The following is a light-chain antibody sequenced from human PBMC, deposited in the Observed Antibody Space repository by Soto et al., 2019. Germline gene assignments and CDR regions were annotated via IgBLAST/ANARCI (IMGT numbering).Light chain of an antibody. Sequence: VLTQSPATLSLSPGERATLSGRASQSVSRSLAWYQQKRGQAPRLLIYDASNRATGIPDRFSGSGSGTDFTLTISSLEPEDFAVYYCQQRSNWPLTFGGGTKVGIK. CDR3: QQRSNWPLT. CDR2: DAS. V-gene: IGKV3-11*01. CDR1: QSVSRS. J-gene: IGKJ4*01.